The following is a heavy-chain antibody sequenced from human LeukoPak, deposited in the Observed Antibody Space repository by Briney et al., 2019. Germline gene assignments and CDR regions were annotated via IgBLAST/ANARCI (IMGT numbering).Heavy chain of an antibody. CDR2: ITDNGNTT. J-gene: IGHJ4*02. D-gene: IGHD2-15*01. CDR1: GFTFSSYA. V-gene: IGHV3-23*05. CDR3: ATLRLSDHFDY. Sequence: PGGSLRLSCAASGFTFSSYAMNWVRLSAGKGLEWVSAITDNGNTTYYADSVKGRFTISRDNSKNTLYLQMNSLRAEDTAVYYCATLRLSDHFDYWGQGTLVTVSS.